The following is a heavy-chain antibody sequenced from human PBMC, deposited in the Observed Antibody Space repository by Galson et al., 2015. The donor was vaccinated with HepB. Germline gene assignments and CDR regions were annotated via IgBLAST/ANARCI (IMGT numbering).Heavy chain of an antibody. CDR2: ISYDGSNK. V-gene: IGHV3-30-3*01. Sequence: SLRLSCAASGFTFSSYAMHWVRQAPGKGLEWVAVISYDGSNKYYADSVKGRFTISRDNSKNTLYLQMNSLRAEDTAVYYCARDTQWLAPNDAFDIWGQGAMVTVSS. CDR1: GFTFSSYA. D-gene: IGHD6-19*01. J-gene: IGHJ3*02. CDR3: ARDTQWLAPNDAFDI.